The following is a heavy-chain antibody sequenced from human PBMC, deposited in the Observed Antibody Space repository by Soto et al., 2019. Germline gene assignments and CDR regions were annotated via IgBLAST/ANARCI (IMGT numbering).Heavy chain of an antibody. V-gene: IGHV4-39*01. D-gene: IGHD6-13*01. Sequence: QLQLQESGPGLVKPSETLSLTCTVSGGSISSTSYYWGWIRQSPGKGLEWIGSIYYSGSTYYNPSLKSRVTMSVDTSKNQFSLKLSSVTAADTAVYYCARLSLGAAAGAYWGQGTLVTVSS. CDR3: ARLSLGAAAGAY. CDR2: IYYSGST. CDR1: GGSISSTSYY. J-gene: IGHJ4*02.